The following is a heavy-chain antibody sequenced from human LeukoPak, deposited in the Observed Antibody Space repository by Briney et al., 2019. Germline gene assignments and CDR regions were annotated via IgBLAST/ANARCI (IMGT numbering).Heavy chain of an antibody. V-gene: IGHV3-23*01. J-gene: IGHJ4*02. CDR3: AKSRPYMIVVVITD. Sequence: GGSLSLSCAASGFTFNSYAMSWVRQAPGKGREWVLAISGSGGSTYYADSVKGRFTISRDNSKNTLYLQMNSLRAEDTAVYYCAKSRPYMIVVVITDWGQGTLVTVSS. CDR2: ISGSGGST. D-gene: IGHD3-22*01. CDR1: GFTFNSYA.